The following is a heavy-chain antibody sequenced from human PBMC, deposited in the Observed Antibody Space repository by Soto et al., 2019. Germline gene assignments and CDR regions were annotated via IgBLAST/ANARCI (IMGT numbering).Heavy chain of an antibody. CDR3: TRHDNSGSYYYYYGMDV. CDR1: GFTFSGSA. V-gene: IGHV3-73*01. D-gene: IGHD1-26*01. J-gene: IGHJ6*02. CDR2: IRSKANSYPT. Sequence: GGSLRLSCAASGFTFSGSAMHWVRQASGKGLEWVGRIRSKANSYPTAYAASVKGRFTISRDDSKNTAYLQTNSLKTEDTAVYYCTRHDNSGSYYYYYGMDVWGQGTTVTVSS.